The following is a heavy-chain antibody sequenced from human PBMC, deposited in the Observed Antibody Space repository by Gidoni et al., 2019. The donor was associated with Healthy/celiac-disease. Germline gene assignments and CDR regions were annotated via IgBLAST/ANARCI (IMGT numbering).Heavy chain of an antibody. V-gene: IGHV3-53*01. CDR2: IYSGGST. CDR3: ASFAVTSYGGFDY. D-gene: IGHD5-18*01. J-gene: IGHJ4*02. Sequence: EVQLVESGGGLIQPGGSLRLSCAASGFTVSSNYMSWVRQAPGKGLEWVSVIYSGGSTYYADSVKGRFTISRDNSKNTLYLQMNSLRAEDTAVYYCASFAVTSYGGFDYWGQGTLVTVSS. CDR1: GFTVSSNY.